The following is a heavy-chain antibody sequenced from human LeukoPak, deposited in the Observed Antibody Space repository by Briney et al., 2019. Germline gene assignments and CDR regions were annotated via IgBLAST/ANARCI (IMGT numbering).Heavy chain of an antibody. D-gene: IGHD3-10*01. CDR1: GFTFSSYA. CDR3: AKDLMRDRWFGES. CDR2: IRYEGSEK. V-gene: IGHV3-30*02. J-gene: IGHJ5*02. Sequence: GGSLRLSCAASGFTFSSYAIHWVRQAPGKGLEWVAFIRYEGSEKYYADSVKGRFTISRDNSKNTLYLEMNSLRTEDTAVYHCAKDLMRDRWFGESWGQGTLVTVSS.